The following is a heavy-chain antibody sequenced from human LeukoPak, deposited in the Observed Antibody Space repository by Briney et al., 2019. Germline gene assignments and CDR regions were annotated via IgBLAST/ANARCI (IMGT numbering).Heavy chain of an antibody. J-gene: IGHJ4*02. CDR2: INPNSGGT. CDR1: GYTFTGYY. Sequence: ASVKVSCKASGYTFTGYYMQWVRQAPRQGLEWMGWINPNSGGTNYAQKFQGRVTMTRDTSISTAYMELSRLRSDDTAVYYCARGTRDSGWGGFDYWGQGTLVTVSS. D-gene: IGHD6-19*01. V-gene: IGHV1-2*02. CDR3: ARGTRDSGWGGFDY.